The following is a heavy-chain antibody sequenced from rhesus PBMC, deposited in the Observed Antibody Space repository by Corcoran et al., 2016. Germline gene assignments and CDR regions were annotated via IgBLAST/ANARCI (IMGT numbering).Heavy chain of an antibody. J-gene: IGHJ4*01. Sequence: QVQLQESGPGLVRPSETLPLTCAVSGASISSYSWSWIRQSPGKGLAWIGRFYVSGESTDYNPSLRSRVTISIDTSKNQFSLKLSSVTAADTAMYYCARSGVSDFDYWGQGVLVTVSS. V-gene: IGHV4S2*01. CDR2: FYVSGEST. CDR3: ARSGVSDFDY. D-gene: IGHD3-34*01. CDR1: GASISSYS.